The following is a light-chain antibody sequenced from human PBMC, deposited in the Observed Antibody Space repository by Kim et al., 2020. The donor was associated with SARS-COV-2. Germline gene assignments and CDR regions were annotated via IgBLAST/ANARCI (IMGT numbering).Light chain of an antibody. CDR1: SSDVGGYNY. CDR2: DVS. J-gene: IGLJ2*01. V-gene: IGLV2-14*03. CDR3: SSCTSSSTLV. Sequence: GQSFTISCPGTSSDVGGYNYVSWYQQHPGKAPKLMIYDVSNRPSGVSNRFSGSKSGNTASLTISGLQAEDEADYYCSSCTSSSTLVFGGGTKLTVL.